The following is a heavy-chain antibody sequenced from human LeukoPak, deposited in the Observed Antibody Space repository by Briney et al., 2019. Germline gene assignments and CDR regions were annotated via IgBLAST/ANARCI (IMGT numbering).Heavy chain of an antibody. V-gene: IGHV4-59*12. CDR1: GGSISSYY. D-gene: IGHD1-7*01. Sequence: SETLSLTCTVSGGSISSYYWSWIRQPPGKGLEWIGYIYYSGSTYYNPSLKSRVTISVDTSKNQFSLKLSSVTAADTAVYYCARDLRYNWNYGPNWFDPWGQGTLVTVSS. CDR2: IYYSGST. CDR3: ARDLRYNWNYGPNWFDP. J-gene: IGHJ5*02.